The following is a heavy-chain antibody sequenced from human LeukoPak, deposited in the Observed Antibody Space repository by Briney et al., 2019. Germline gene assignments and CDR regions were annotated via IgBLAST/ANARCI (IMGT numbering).Heavy chain of an antibody. CDR1: GGTFSSYA. J-gene: IGHJ4*02. Sequence: SVKVSCKASGGTFSSYAISWVRQAPGQGLEWMGGIIPIFGTANYAQTFQGGVTITTDESTSTAYMELSSLRSEDTAVYYFTRVGSTWGWGQGTLVTVSS. CDR2: IIPIFGTA. V-gene: IGHV1-69*05. CDR3: TRVGSTWG. D-gene: IGHD6-6*01.